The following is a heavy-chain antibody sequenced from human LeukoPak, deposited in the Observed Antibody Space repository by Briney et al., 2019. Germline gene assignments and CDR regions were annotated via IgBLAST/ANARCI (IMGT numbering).Heavy chain of an antibody. CDR3: ARPRYDSSGYYAS. J-gene: IGHJ5*02. Sequence: SETLSLTCTVSGGSISSSSYYWGWIRQPPGKGLEWIGSIYYSGSTYYNPSLKSRGTISVDTSKNQFSLKLSSVTAADTAVYYCARPRYDSSGYYASWGQGTLVTVSS. V-gene: IGHV4-39*01. CDR2: IYYSGST. CDR1: GGSISSSSYY. D-gene: IGHD3-22*01.